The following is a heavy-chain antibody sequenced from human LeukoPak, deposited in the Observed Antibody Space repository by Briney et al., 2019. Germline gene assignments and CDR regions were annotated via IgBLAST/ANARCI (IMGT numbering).Heavy chain of an antibody. J-gene: IGHJ5*02. Sequence: PSETLSLTCTVSGGSISSGGYYWSWIRQHPGKGLEWIGYIYYSGSTYYNSSLKSRVTISVDTSKNQFSLKLSSVTAADTAVYYCASTSRIAAAGADWFDPWGQGTLVTVSS. CDR3: ASTSRIAAAGADWFDP. CDR1: GGSISSGGYY. CDR2: IYYSGST. D-gene: IGHD6-13*01. V-gene: IGHV4-31*03.